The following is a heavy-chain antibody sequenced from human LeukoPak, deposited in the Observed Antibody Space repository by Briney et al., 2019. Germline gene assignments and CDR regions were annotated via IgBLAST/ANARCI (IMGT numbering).Heavy chain of an antibody. CDR3: ARDDYGDYGFDY. Sequence: GGSLRLSCAASGFTVSSNYMSWVRQAPGKGLEWVSVIYSGGSTYYADSVKGRFTISRDNSKNTLYLQMNSLRAEDTAVYYCARDDYGDYGFDYWGQGTLVTVSS. D-gene: IGHD4-17*01. V-gene: IGHV3-53*01. CDR1: GFTVSSNY. J-gene: IGHJ4*02. CDR2: IYSGGST.